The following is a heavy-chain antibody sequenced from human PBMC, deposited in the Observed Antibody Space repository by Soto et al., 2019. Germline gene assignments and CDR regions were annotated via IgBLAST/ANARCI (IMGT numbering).Heavy chain of an antibody. J-gene: IGHJ4*02. V-gene: IGHV1-69*08. D-gene: IGHD3-10*01. Sequence: QVQLVQSGAEVKKPGSSVKVSCKASGGTFSSYTISWVRQAPGQGLEWMGRIIPILGIANYAQKFQGRVTITADKSTSQAYMELSSLGSEDTAVYYCAREGHYYGSGSYYKLDYWGQGTLVTVSS. CDR3: AREGHYYGSGSYYKLDY. CDR1: GGTFSSYT. CDR2: IIPILGIA.